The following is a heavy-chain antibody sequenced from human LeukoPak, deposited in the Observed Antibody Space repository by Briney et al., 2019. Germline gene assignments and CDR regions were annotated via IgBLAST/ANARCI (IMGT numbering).Heavy chain of an antibody. Sequence: GGSLRLSCVASGFTFSRHYMSWVRQAPGKGLEWVANIKQDSSAKAYVDSVKGRFTVSRDNAKNSMSLQMNSLRAEDTAVYYCVRWSYDNSAYYYDHWGQGTLVTVSS. V-gene: IGHV3-7*03. CDR3: VRWSYDNSAYYYDH. CDR1: GFTFSRHY. CDR2: IKQDSSAK. J-gene: IGHJ4*02. D-gene: IGHD3-22*01.